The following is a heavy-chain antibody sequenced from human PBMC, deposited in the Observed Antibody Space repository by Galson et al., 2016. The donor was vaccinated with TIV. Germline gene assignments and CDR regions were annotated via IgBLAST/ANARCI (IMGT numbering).Heavy chain of an antibody. V-gene: IGHV1-46*01. CDR2: INPSGGST. Sequence: SVKVFCKASGYTFTGYFIHWVRQAPGQGLEWMGIINPSGGSTSYAQKFQGRVTMTRVTSTSTVYMELSSLRSEDTAVYYCARDGEVGSSDYDHWGQGTLVSVSS. J-gene: IGHJ4*02. CDR1: GYTFTGYF. CDR3: ARDGEVGSSDYDH. D-gene: IGHD3-22*01.